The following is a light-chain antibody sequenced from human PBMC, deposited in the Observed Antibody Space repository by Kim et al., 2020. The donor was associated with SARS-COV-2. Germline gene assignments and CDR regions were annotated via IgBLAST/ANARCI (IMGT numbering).Light chain of an antibody. V-gene: IGKV3-20*01. CDR1: QSGSSNY. J-gene: IGKJ2*01. CDR3: QHNGRSPPLYT. Sequence: PGERAALSCGGRQSGSSNYLAWYQQKPGQAPRLLIYGASSRATGIPDRFSGSGSGTDFTLTISRLEPEDFAVYYCQHNGRSPPLYTFGQGTKLEI. CDR2: GAS.